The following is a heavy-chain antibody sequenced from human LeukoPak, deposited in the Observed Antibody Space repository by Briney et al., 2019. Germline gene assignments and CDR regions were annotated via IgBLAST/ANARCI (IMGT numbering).Heavy chain of an antibody. J-gene: IGHJ4*02. CDR3: AKSGYYYPPYFDY. Sequence: SETRSLTCAVSGYSIIRGYFWGWMRQHPGKGVEWIGTIYHRRSTYYNPSLKSRVTISVDTSKNQFSLKLSSVTAADTAVYFCAKSGYYYPPYFDYWGQGTLVTVSS. CDR1: GYSIIRGYF. CDR2: IYHRRST. V-gene: IGHV4-38-2*01. D-gene: IGHD5-12*01.